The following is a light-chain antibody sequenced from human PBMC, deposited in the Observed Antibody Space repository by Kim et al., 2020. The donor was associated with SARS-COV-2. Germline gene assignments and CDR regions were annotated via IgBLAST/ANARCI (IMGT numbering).Light chain of an antibody. CDR1: QSISSW. V-gene: IGKV1-5*03. J-gene: IGKJ2*01. CDR3: QQYYNYPHT. Sequence: DIQMTQSPSTLSASVGDRVTTTCRASQSISSWLAWYQQRPGKAPKLLIYKASSLESGVPSRFSGSGSGTEFTLTISSLQPDDFATYYCQQYYNYPHTFGQGTKLEI. CDR2: KAS.